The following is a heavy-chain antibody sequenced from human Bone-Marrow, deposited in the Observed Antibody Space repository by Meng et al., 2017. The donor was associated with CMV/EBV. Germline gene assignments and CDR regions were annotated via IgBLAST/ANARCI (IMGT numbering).Heavy chain of an antibody. CDR2: INPNSDGT. Sequence: ASVKVSCKASGYNFTDYYIHWVRQDPGQGLEWMGWINPNSDGTKYAQKFQGRVTMARDTSISTAYMQFNRLKSDDTAVYYCARSDGNNREGYWGQGTLVTVSS. CDR3: ARSDGNNREGY. D-gene: IGHD5-24*01. V-gene: IGHV1-2*02. J-gene: IGHJ4*02. CDR1: GYNFTDYY.